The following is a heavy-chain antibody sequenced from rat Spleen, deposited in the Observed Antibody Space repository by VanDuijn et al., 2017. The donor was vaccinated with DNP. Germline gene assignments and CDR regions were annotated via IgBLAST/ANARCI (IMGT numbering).Heavy chain of an antibody. CDR2: ISPSGGST. Sequence: EVHLVETGGGLVQPGRSLKLSCAASGFTFSNYGMHWIRQAPTKGLEWVASISPSGGSTYYRDSVKGRFTISRDNAKSTLYVQMDSLRSEDTATYYCATHDWDYWGQGVMVTVSS. J-gene: IGHJ2*01. CDR3: ATHDWDY. V-gene: IGHV5-19*01. CDR1: GFTFSNYG. D-gene: IGHD4-2*01.